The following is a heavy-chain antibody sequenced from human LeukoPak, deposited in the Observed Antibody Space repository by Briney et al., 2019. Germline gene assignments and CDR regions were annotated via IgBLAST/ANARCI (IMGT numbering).Heavy chain of an antibody. CDR2: INPNSGGT. Sequence: ASVKVSCKASGHTFTGYYMHWVRQAPGQGLEWMGWINPNSGGTNHAQKFQGRVSMPRDTSISTTYMQLSRLRSDDTAVYYCAQSSGWDSLKYWGQGTLVTVSS. CDR1: GHTFTGYY. V-gene: IGHV1-2*02. J-gene: IGHJ4*02. D-gene: IGHD6-19*01. CDR3: AQSSGWDSLKY.